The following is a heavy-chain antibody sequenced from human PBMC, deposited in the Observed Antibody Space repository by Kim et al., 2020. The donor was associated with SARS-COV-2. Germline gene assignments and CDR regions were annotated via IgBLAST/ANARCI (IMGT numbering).Heavy chain of an antibody. J-gene: IGHJ6*02. Sequence: SETLSLTCTVSGGSITNRRYYWGWIRQPPGKGLEWIGSMYYSGSTDYNPSLKSRVTISADPSKSQFSLSLRSVTAADTAVYYCAKTVGVGPSKHYYYGMDVWGQGTTVTVSS. CDR1: GGSITNRRYY. D-gene: IGHD2-21*01. CDR3: AKTVGVGPSKHYYYGMDV. CDR2: MYYSGST. V-gene: IGHV4-39*07.